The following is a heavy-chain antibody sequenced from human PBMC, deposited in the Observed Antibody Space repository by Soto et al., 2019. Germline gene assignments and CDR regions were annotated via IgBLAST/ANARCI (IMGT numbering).Heavy chain of an antibody. V-gene: IGHV3-30-3*01. J-gene: IGHJ4*02. Sequence: QVQLVESGGGVVQPGRSLRLSCAASGFTFSSYAMHWVRQAPGKGLEWVAVISYDGSNKYYADSVKGRFPISRDNSKNTLYLQMNYLRTEDTALYYCARVGPGELDFDYWGQGTLVTVSS. CDR2: ISYDGSNK. CDR1: GFTFSSYA. D-gene: IGHD4-17*01. CDR3: ARVGPGELDFDY.